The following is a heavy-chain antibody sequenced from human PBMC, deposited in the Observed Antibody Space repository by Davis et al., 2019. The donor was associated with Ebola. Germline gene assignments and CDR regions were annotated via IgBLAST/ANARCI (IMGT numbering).Heavy chain of an antibody. Sequence: GESLKISCAASGFTFSSYSMNWVRQAPGKGLEWVSSISSSSSSYIYYADSVKGRFTISRDNAKNSLYLQMNSLRAEDTAVYYCARDQGLGSSSFLCSGGSCRIYYYYGMDVWGQGTTVTVSS. V-gene: IGHV3-21*01. CDR3: ARDQGLGSSSFLCSGGSCRIYYYYGMDV. CDR2: ISSSSSSYI. CDR1: GFTFSSYS. D-gene: IGHD2-15*01. J-gene: IGHJ6*02.